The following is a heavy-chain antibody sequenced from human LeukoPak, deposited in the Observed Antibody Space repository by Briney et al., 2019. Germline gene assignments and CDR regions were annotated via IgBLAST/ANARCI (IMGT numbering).Heavy chain of an antibody. CDR3: ARDPRGYNWNDVGYFDY. D-gene: IGHD1-1*01. J-gene: IGHJ4*02. CDR2: ISSSSYI. Sequence: GGSLRLSCAASGFSLSTFNMNWVRQAPGKGLEWVSSISSSSYIYYADSVKGRFAISRDNAKNSLYLQMNSLRAEDTAVYYCARDPRGYNWNDVGYFDYWGQGTLVTVSS. CDR1: GFSLSTFN. V-gene: IGHV3-21*01.